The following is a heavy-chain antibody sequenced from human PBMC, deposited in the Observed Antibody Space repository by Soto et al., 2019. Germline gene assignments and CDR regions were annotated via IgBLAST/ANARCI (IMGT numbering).Heavy chain of an antibody. Sequence: GGSLRLSCAASGFTFSSYAMSWVRQAPGKGLEWVSAISGSGGSTYYADSVKGRFTISRDNSKNTLYLQMNSLRAEDTAVYYCAGGLDDYIWGSYRWYPGYSGQGTLVTVSS. CDR1: GFTFSSYA. CDR2: ISGSGGST. J-gene: IGHJ4*02. CDR3: AGGLDDYIWGSYRWYPGY. V-gene: IGHV3-23*01. D-gene: IGHD3-16*02.